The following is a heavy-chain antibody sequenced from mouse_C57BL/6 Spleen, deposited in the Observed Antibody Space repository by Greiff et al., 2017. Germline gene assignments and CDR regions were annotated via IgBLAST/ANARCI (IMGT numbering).Heavy chain of an antibody. V-gene: IGHV1-52*01. D-gene: IGHD1-1*01. Sequence: QVQLQQPGAELVRPGSSVKLSCKASGYTFTSYWMHWVKQRPIQGLEWIGNIDPSDSETHYNQKFKDKATLTVDKSSSTAYMQLSSLTSEDSAVYYWASFTTVVGHWYFDVWGTGTTVTVSS. J-gene: IGHJ1*03. CDR3: ASFTTVVGHWYFDV. CDR1: GYTFTSYW. CDR2: IDPSDSET.